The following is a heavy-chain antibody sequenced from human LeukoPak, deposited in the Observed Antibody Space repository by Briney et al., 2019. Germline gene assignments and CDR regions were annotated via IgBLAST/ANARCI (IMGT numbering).Heavy chain of an antibody. CDR1: GYPISSGYY. V-gene: IGHV4-38-2*02. CDR2: IYHRGST. CDR3: AKDESRIAAAGGYFDY. D-gene: IGHD6-13*01. J-gene: IGHJ4*02. Sequence: SETLSLTCTVSGYPISSGYYWGWIRQPPGKGLEWIGGIYHRGSTYYNPSLKSRVTISVDTSKNQFSLKLNSVTAADTAVYYCAKDESRIAAAGGYFDYWGQGTLVTVSS.